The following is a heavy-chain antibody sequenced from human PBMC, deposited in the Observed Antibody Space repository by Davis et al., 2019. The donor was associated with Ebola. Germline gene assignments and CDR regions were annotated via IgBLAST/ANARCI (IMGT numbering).Heavy chain of an antibody. CDR2: TYYSSKWYT. CDR3: ARGWLRSAFDQ. CDR1: GDSVSGGSGA. V-gene: IGHV6-1*01. J-gene: IGHJ4*02. Sequence: HSQTLSLTCAISGDSVSGGSGAWNWIRQSPSRGLEWLGRTYYSSKWYTDSTLSVKSRITISADTAKNQLSLHLNSVTPEDTAVYYCARGWLRSAFDQWGQGTLVTVSS. D-gene: IGHD5-12*01.